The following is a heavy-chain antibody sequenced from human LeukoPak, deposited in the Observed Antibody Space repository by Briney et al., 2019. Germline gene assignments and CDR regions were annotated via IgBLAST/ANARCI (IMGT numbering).Heavy chain of an antibody. CDR3: ARGLGYCTNGVCFSTPEFDY. D-gene: IGHD2-8*01. J-gene: IGHJ4*02. V-gene: IGHV3-64*01. CDR2: ISSNGGST. CDR1: GFTFSSYA. Sequence: PGGSLRLSCAASGFTFSSYAMHWVRQAPGKGLEYVSAISSNGGSTYYANSVKGRFTISRDNSKNTLYPQMGSLRAEDMAVYYCARGLGYCTNGVCFSTPEFDYWGQGTLVTVSS.